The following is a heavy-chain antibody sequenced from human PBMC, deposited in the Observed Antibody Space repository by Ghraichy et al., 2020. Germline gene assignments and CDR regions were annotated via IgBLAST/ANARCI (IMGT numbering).Heavy chain of an antibody. CDR1: GGSFSGYY. D-gene: IGHD6-13*01. V-gene: IGHV4-34*01. J-gene: IGHJ4*02. Sequence: SETLSLTCAVYGGSFSGYYWSWIRQPPGKGLEWIGEINHSGSTNYNPSLKSRVTISVDTSKNQFSLKLSSVTAADTAVYYCASRAGIAAAGARYFDYWGQGTLVTVSS. CDR3: ASRAGIAAAGARYFDY. CDR2: INHSGST.